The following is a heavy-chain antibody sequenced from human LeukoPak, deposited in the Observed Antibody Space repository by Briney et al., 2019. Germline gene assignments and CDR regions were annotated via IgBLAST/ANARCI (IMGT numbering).Heavy chain of an antibody. V-gene: IGHV3-21*06. D-gene: IGHD1-14*01. Sequence: GGSLRLSCAASGFTFSSYGMHWVRQAPGKGLEWVASIGPTGSDRYHADSIKGRFTISRDNANNFLYLQMNSLRAEDTAVYYCATETNGRHYDYWGQGTLLTVSS. CDR2: IGPTGSDR. CDR1: GFTFSSYG. CDR3: ATETNGRHYDY. J-gene: IGHJ4*02.